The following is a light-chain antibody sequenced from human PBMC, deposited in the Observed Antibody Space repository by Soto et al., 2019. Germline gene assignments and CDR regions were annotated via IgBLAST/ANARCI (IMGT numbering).Light chain of an antibody. V-gene: IGKV3-20*01. CDR3: QQYDSSPLT. J-gene: IGKJ4*01. Sequence: EIVLTQSPGTLSLSPGERATLSCRASQSVSSNYLAWYQQKPGQAPRLLIYGASSRAAVSPDRFSGSGSVTDFTLTISRLEPEDFPVYYCQQYDSSPLTFGGGTKVDIK. CDR2: GAS. CDR1: QSVSSNY.